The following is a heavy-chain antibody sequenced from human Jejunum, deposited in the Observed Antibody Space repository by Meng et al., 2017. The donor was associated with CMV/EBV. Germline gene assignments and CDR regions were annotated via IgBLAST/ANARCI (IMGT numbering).Heavy chain of an antibody. CDR3: AREHFISSYYYYAMDV. J-gene: IGHJ6*02. V-gene: IGHV3-9*01. CDR1: FGDYA. Sequence: FGDYAMQWVRQAPGKGLEWVAGIRWHSGSIGYADSVKGRFSISRDNAKSSLYLQMNSLRVEDTAVYYCAREHFISSYYYYAMDVWGQGTTVTVSS. CDR2: IRWHSGSI. D-gene: IGHD6-6*01.